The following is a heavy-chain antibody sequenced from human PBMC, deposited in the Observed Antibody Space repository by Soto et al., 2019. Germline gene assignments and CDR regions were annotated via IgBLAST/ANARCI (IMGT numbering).Heavy chain of an antibody. CDR3: ASGRFLEWFFDY. CDR2: INAGTGNT. D-gene: IGHD3-3*01. V-gene: IGHV1-3*01. J-gene: IGHJ4*02. Sequence: ASVKVSCKASGYTFTSYAMHWVRQAPVQRLEWMGWINAGTGNTKSSQNFQGGVTITRDTSESTAYMELSSLRSEDTAVYYCASGRFLEWFFDYWGQGTLVTVSS. CDR1: GYTFTSYA.